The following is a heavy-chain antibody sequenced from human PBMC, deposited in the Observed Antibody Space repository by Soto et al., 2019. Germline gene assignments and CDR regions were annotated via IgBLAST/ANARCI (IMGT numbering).Heavy chain of an antibody. Sequence: GGSLRLSCAASGFTFSSYAMSWVRQAPGKGLEWVSAISGSGGSTYYADSVKGRLTIARNNSKNTLYLQMNSLRAEDTAVYYCAKGRRIAVACMVSLDYWGQGTLVTVSS. V-gene: IGHV3-23*01. CDR2: ISGSGGST. CDR1: GFTFSSYA. D-gene: IGHD6-19*01. J-gene: IGHJ4*02. CDR3: AKGRRIAVACMVSLDY.